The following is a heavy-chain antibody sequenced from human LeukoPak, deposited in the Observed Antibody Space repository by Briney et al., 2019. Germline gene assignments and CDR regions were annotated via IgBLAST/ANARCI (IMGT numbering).Heavy chain of an antibody. Sequence: GGSLRRSCAASGFTFSSYWMSWVRQAPGKGLEWVANIKQDGSEKYYVDSVKGRFTISRDNAKNSLYLQMNSLRAEDTAVYYCASHGITMIVVAPDDAFDIWGQGTMVTVSS. V-gene: IGHV3-7*01. CDR2: IKQDGSEK. D-gene: IGHD3-22*01. J-gene: IGHJ3*02. CDR1: GFTFSSYW. CDR3: ASHGITMIVVAPDDAFDI.